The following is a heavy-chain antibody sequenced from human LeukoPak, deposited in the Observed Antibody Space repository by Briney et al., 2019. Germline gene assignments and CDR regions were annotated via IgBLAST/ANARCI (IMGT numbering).Heavy chain of an antibody. D-gene: IGHD3-10*01. V-gene: IGHV3-21*06. J-gene: IGHJ3*02. CDR3: ARDSYWLGGSMGAFDI. CDR1: GFSFTTST. Sequence: GGSLRLSCAASGFSFTTSTMNWVRQAPGKGLEWVSSISSSSSYIYYADSVKGRFTISRDNAENSLSLQINSLRAEDTAIYYCARDSYWLGGSMGAFDIWGQGTMVTVSS. CDR2: ISSSSSYI.